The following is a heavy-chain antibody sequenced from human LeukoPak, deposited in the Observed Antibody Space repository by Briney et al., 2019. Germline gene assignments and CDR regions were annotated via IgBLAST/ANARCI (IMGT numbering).Heavy chain of an antibody. Sequence: GGSLRPSCAASGFTFSNSWMSWVRQAPGKGLEWVANIKQDGSEKYYVDSVKGRFTISRDNAKNSLYLQMNCLRDEDTAVYYCAKADYDFWSGYYAGDYWGQGTLVTVSS. CDR1: GFTFSNSW. CDR2: IKQDGSEK. CDR3: AKADYDFWSGYYAGDY. J-gene: IGHJ4*02. V-gene: IGHV3-7*03. D-gene: IGHD3-3*01.